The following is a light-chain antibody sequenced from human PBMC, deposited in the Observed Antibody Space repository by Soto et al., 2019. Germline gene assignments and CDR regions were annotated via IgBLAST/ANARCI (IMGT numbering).Light chain of an antibody. CDR1: TSNIGSHY. CDR2: RIN. V-gene: IGLV1-47*01. J-gene: IGLJ2*01. CDR3: ATWDDSLNGVV. Sequence: QSVLTQPPSASGTPGQTVTISCSGSTSNIGSHYVHWYQQLPGTAPKLLIHRINQRPSGVPDRFSGSKSGTSASLAISGLRSEDEADYYCATWDDSLNGVVFGGGTKLTVL.